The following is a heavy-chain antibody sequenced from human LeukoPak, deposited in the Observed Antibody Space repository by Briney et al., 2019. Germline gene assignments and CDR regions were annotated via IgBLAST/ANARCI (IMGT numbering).Heavy chain of an antibody. CDR3: ARQPTSRDGYNWFDP. J-gene: IGHJ5*02. Sequence: SETLSHTCTVSGGSISSSSYYWGWIRQPPGKGLEWIGSIYYSGSTYYNPSLKSRVTISVDTSKNQFSLKLSSVTAADTAVYYCARQPTSRDGYNWFDPWGQGTLVTVSS. CDR2: IYYSGST. D-gene: IGHD5-24*01. CDR1: GGSISSSSYY. V-gene: IGHV4-39*01.